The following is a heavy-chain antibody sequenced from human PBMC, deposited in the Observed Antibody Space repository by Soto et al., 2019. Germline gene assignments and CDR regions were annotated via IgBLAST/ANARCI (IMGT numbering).Heavy chain of an antibody. V-gene: IGHV4-39*01. CDR2: IYYSGST. CDR3: ARRRTAAPFDY. D-gene: IGHD2-2*01. J-gene: IGHJ4*02. CDR1: GDSISSSYY. Sequence: SSETLSLTCTVSGDSISSSYYWGWIRQPPGKGLEWIGSIYYSGSTYYNPSLKSRVTISVDTSKNQFSLKLSSVTAADTAVYYRARRRTAAPFDYWGQGTLVTVSS.